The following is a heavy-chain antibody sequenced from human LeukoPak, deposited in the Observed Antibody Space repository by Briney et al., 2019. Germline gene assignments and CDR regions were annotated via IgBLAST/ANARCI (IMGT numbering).Heavy chain of an antibody. D-gene: IGHD1-26*01. V-gene: IGHV4-59*01. CDR1: GGSITNYY. CDR3: ARDDGKGNAFDI. J-gene: IGHJ3*02. Sequence: PSETLSLTCTVSGGSITNYYWSWIRQPPGKGLEWIAYIHYRGITEYSPSLKSRVIISLDTSKNQFSLRLRSVTAADTALYYCARDDGKGNAFDIWGQGTMVTVSA. CDR2: IHYRGIT.